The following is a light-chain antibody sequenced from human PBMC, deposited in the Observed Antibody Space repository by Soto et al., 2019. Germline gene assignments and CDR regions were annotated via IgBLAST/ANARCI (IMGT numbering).Light chain of an antibody. V-gene: IGKV1-5*01. CDR2: DAS. CDR3: QHYTSYART. Sequence: DIQMTQSPSTLSASIGDRVTITCRASQSISNWLAWYQQKSGKAPKLLINDASSLERGVPSRLSGSGSVTEFTLTISSLQPDDFAPYYSQHYTSYARTFGQGTHVEIK. J-gene: IGKJ1*01. CDR1: QSISNW.